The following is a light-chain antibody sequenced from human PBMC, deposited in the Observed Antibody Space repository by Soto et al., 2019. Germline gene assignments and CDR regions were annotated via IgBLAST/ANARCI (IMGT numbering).Light chain of an antibody. V-gene: IGKV1-5*03. CDR1: QNIYTW. CDR2: KAS. Sequence: DIQMTQSPSTLSASVGDRVTITCRASQNIYTWLAWYQQKPGKAPNVLIFKASNLETGVPSRFSGNGSGTEFSLTISSLQTDDFATYYCQQYYDFRTFGQGTKVEIK. J-gene: IGKJ1*01. CDR3: QQYYDFRT.